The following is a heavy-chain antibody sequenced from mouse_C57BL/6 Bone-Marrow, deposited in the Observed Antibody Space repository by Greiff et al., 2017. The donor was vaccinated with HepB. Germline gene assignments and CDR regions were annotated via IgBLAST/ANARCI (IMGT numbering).Heavy chain of an antibody. D-gene: IGHD2-5*01. J-gene: IGHJ4*01. V-gene: IGHV5-4*03. Sequence: DVMLVESGGGLVKPGGSLKLSCAASGFTFSSYAMSWVRQTPEKRLEWVATISDGGSYTYYPDNVKGRFTISRDNAKNNLYLQMSHLKSEDTAMYYCARSYSNYSYYAMDYWGQGTSVTVSS. CDR3: ARSYSNYSYYAMDY. CDR2: ISDGGSYT. CDR1: GFTFSSYA.